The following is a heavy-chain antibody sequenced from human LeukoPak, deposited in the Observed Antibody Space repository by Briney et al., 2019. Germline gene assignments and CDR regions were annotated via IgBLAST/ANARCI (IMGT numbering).Heavy chain of an antibody. J-gene: IGHJ4*02. CDR2: INHSGST. Sequence: PSETLSLTCAVYGGSFSGYYWSWIRQPPGKGLEWIGEINHSGSTNYNPSLKSRVTISVDTSKNQFSLKLSSVTAADTAVYYCARGGYSLGDFDYWGQGTLVTVSS. CDR3: ARGGYSLGDFDY. V-gene: IGHV4-34*01. CDR1: GGSFSGYY. D-gene: IGHD5-18*01.